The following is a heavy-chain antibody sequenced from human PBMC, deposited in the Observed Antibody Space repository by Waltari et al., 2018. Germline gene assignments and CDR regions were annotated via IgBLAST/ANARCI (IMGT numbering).Heavy chain of an antibody. CDR2: IYYSGST. V-gene: IGHV4-59*01. CDR3: ATTYDSSGYYPYYFDY. Sequence: QVQLQESGPGLVKPSETLSLTCTVSGGSIRSYYWSWVRQPPGKGLEWIGYIYYSGSTNYNPSLKSRVTISVDTSKNQFSLKLSSVTAADTAVYYCATTYDSSGYYPYYFDYWGQGTLVTVS. D-gene: IGHD3-22*01. CDR1: GGSIRSYY. J-gene: IGHJ4*02.